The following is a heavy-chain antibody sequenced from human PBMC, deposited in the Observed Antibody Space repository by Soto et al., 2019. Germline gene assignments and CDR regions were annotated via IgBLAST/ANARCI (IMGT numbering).Heavy chain of an antibody. CDR2: INHSGST. Sequence: QVQLQQWGAGLLKPSETLSLTCAVYGGSFSGYYWSWIRQPPGKGLEWIGEINHSGSTNYNPSLKSRVTISVDTSKNQFSLKLSSVTAADTAVYYCARCAYYDFWSGYWNHDAFDIWGQGTMVTVSS. CDR3: ARCAYYDFWSGYWNHDAFDI. V-gene: IGHV4-34*01. D-gene: IGHD3-3*01. J-gene: IGHJ3*02. CDR1: GGSFSGYY.